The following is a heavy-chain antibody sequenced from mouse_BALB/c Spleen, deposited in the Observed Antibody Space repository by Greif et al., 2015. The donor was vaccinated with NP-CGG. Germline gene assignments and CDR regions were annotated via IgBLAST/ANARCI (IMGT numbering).Heavy chain of an antibody. V-gene: IGHV1S56*01. D-gene: IGHD2-4*01. CDR1: GYTFTSYY. CDR3: ARDYDYY. CDR2: IYPGDGST. Sequence: QVHVKQSGPELVKPGASVKMSCKASGYTFTSYYVHWVKQRPGQGLEWIGWIYPGDGSTKYNEKFKGKTTLTADKSSSTAYMLLSSLTSEDSAIYFCARDYDYYWGQGTLVTVSA. J-gene: IGHJ3*01.